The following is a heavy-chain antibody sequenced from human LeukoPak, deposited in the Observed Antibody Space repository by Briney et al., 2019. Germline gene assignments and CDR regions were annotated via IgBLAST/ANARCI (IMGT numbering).Heavy chain of an antibody. V-gene: IGHV4-59*01. J-gene: IGHJ4*02. CDR1: GGSISSYY. CDR2: IYYSGST. D-gene: IGHD3-10*01. CDR3: ANEPYYDSASYFHYFDY. Sequence: SETLSLTCTVSGGSISSYYGSWMRRPPGEGLEGSGYIYYSGSTNYNPSLKSRVTISVDTSKDQFSLKLGSVTAGDTAVHYSANEPYYDSASYFHYFDYSGQGPLVPVSS.